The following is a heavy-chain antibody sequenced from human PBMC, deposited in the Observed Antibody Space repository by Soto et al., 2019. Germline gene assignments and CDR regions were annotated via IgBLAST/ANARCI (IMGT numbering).Heavy chain of an antibody. J-gene: IGHJ4*02. D-gene: IGHD2-2*01. CDR2: ISGSGGST. V-gene: IGHV3-23*01. CDR1: GFTFSSYA. CDR3: AKEYCSSSSCYGGCGY. Sequence: GGSLRLSCAASGFTFSSYAMSWVRQAPGKGLEWVSGISGSGGSTYYADSVKGRFTISRDNSRNTLNLQMNSLRVEDTAVYYCAKEYCSSSSCYGGCGYWGQGTLVTVSS.